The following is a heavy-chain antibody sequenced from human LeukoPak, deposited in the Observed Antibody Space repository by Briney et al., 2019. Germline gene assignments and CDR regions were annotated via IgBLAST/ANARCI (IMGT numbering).Heavy chain of an antibody. D-gene: IGHD2-21*02. CDR1: GFTFSTFG. CDR2: IRYDGTNK. J-gene: IGHJ5*01. V-gene: IGHV3-30*02. CDR3: AKDRAFGDYFES. Sequence: GGSLRLSCAASGFTFSTFGMHGIRQAPGKGLEWVAFIRYDGTNKQYLDSVKARFTISRDNSNNMLYLQMNSLRPEDTGVYYCAKDRAFGDYFESWGQGTLVTVSS.